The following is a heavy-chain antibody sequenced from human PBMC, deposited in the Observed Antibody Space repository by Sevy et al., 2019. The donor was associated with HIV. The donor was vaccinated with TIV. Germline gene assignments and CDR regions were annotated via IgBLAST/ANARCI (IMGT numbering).Heavy chain of an antibody. CDR2: IYRSGST. D-gene: IGHD3-22*01. Sequence: SETLSLTCAVSGGSISSSNWWSWVRQPPGKGLEWIGAIYRSGSTNYNPSLKSRVTISVDKSKNQFSLKLSSVTAADTAVYYCAIARYYRAFDIWGQGTMVTVSS. V-gene: IGHV4-4*02. CDR3: AIARYYRAFDI. J-gene: IGHJ3*02. CDR1: GGSISSSNW.